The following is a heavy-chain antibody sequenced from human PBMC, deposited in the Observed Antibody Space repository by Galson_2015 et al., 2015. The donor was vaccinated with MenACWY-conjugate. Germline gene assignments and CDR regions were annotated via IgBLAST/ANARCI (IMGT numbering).Heavy chain of an antibody. CDR1: GDSFNTYS. J-gene: IGHJ4*02. Sequence: GDSFNTYSFNWIRQAPGQGPEWLGGIIPVFHTTDYAQRFQGRLTITADESTSTVYMELSSLRSDDTAIYYCARPGGDYEQRTFFDYWGQGTLVTVSS. CDR2: IIPVFHTT. V-gene: IGHV1-69*01. D-gene: IGHD4-17*01. CDR3: ARPGGDYEQRTFFDY.